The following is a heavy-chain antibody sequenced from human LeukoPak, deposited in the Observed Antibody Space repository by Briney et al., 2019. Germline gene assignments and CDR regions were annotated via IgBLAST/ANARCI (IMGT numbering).Heavy chain of an antibody. Sequence: GGALRLSCAASGFTFSAYWMHWVLQAPGKGLVWVSRINSDGSTRSYAESMKGRFTISRDNARNKLYLQMSSLRAEDTAVYYCGRGGAAAVFDYWGQGTLVTVSS. V-gene: IGHV3-74*01. CDR3: GRGGAAAVFDY. CDR1: GFTFSAYW. CDR2: INSDGSTR. J-gene: IGHJ4*02. D-gene: IGHD6-13*01.